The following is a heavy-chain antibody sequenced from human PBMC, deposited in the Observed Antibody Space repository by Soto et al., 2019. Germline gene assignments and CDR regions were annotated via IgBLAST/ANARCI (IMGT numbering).Heavy chain of an antibody. V-gene: IGHV3-30*03. J-gene: IGHJ2*01. CDR3: GRDGWGSNWYFDL. CDR2: ISYDGKQT. CDR1: GVTFKDYG. D-gene: IGHD3-16*01. Sequence: GGSLRLSCGAPGVTFKDYGMHWVRQAPGKGLEWVAVISYDGKQTYYADSVKGRFTISKDKSKRTLFLQMNSLRVDDTAVYFCGRDGWGSNWYFDLWGRGNLGTVSS.